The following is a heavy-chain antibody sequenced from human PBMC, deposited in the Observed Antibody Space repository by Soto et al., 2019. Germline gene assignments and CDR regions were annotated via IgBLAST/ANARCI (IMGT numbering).Heavy chain of an antibody. CDR1: GFTFSTYA. D-gene: IGHD2-2*01. CDR3: ARDRPSPYCSSTSCSSYFDY. J-gene: IGHJ4*02. Sequence: SFAASGFTFSTYAMQWVRQAPGKGLEWVAVISYDGSNKYYADSVKGRFTISRDNSKNTLYLQMNSLRAEDTAVYYCARDRPSPYCSSTSCSSYFDYWGQGTLVTVSS. V-gene: IGHV3-30-3*01. CDR2: ISYDGSNK.